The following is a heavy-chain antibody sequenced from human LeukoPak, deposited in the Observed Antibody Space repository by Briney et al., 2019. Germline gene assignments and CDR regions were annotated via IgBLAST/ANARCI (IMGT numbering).Heavy chain of an antibody. D-gene: IGHD3-16*01. Sequence: PSETLSLTCTVSGGSISSGGYYCSWIRQHPGKGLEWIGYIYYSGSTYYNPSLKSRVTISVDTSKNQFSLKLSSVTAADTAVYYCASSPLGVSEEDYWGQGTLVTVSS. CDR3: ASSPLGVSEEDY. J-gene: IGHJ4*02. CDR2: IYYSGST. V-gene: IGHV4-31*03. CDR1: GGSISSGGYY.